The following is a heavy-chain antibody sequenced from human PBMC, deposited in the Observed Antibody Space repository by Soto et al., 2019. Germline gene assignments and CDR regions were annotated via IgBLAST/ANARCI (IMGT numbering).Heavy chain of an antibody. CDR3: VRGRAVVTASGSFDYYGMDV. Sequence: QVQLVQSGAEVKKPGSSVKVSCKASGGTFSSYAISWVRQAPGQGLEWMGGIIPIFGTANYAQKFQGRVTITADESTSTAYMELSSLRSEDTAVYYCVRGRAVVTASGSFDYYGMDVWGQGTTVTVSS. V-gene: IGHV1-69*12. J-gene: IGHJ6*02. D-gene: IGHD2-21*02. CDR2: IIPIFGTA. CDR1: GGTFSSYA.